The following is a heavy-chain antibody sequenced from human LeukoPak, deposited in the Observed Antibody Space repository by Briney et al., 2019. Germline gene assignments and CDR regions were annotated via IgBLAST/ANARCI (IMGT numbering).Heavy chain of an antibody. CDR3: ATEYCASSSCRFDS. Sequence: SETLSLTCAVYGGSFSGYYWSWIRQPPGKGLEWIGEINHSGSTNYNPSLKSRVTISLDTSKKQFSLKLTSVTAADTAIYYCATEYCASSSCRFDSWGQGTLVTVSS. D-gene: IGHD2-2*01. CDR2: INHSGST. J-gene: IGHJ4*02. CDR1: GGSFSGYY. V-gene: IGHV4-34*01.